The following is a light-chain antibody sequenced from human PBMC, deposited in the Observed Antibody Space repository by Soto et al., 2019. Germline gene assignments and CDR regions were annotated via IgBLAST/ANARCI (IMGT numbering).Light chain of an antibody. CDR2: DDT. Sequence: SYELTQSPSVSVAPGQTAKITCGAVNIATKSVHWSQQKPGQAPVLVVYDDTDRPSGIPERFSASKSGATATLTITRVEAGDEADYYCQVWDGSRDQVVFGGGTKLTVL. J-gene: IGLJ3*02. CDR3: QVWDGSRDQVV. V-gene: IGLV3-21*02. CDR1: NIATKS.